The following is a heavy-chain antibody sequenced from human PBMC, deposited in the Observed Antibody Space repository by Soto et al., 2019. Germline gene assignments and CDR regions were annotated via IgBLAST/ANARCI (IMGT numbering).Heavy chain of an antibody. J-gene: IGHJ4*02. Sequence: GGSLRLSCAASGFTFPTTWMYWVRQGPGTGLQWVASIKSDGSEEYYVDSVKGRFTVSRDNTRNSLYLQMNSLRVDDTAVYYCVKFCRSSSGCTYWGQGTLVTVSS. CDR3: VKFCRSSSGCTY. CDR2: IKSDGSEE. CDR1: GFTFPTTW. D-gene: IGHD6-6*01. V-gene: IGHV3-7*05.